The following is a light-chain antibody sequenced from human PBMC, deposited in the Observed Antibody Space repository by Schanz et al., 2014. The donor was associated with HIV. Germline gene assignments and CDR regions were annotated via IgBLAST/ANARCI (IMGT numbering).Light chain of an antibody. V-gene: IGLV1-40*01. J-gene: IGLJ3*02. CDR2: DNT. CDR1: SSNIGAGFD. CDR3: QSFDSSLNGVL. Sequence: QSVLAQPPSVSGAPGQRVTISCTGSSSNIGAGFDVHWYQLLPGTAPKLLIFDNTNRPSGVPVRFSGSKSGSSASLAISGLQAEDEADYFCQSFDSSLNGVLFGGGTKVTVL.